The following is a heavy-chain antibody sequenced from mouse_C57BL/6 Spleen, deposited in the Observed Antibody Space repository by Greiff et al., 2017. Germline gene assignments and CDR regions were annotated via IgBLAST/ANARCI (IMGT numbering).Heavy chain of an antibody. Sequence: EVQGVESGGDLVKPGGSLKLSCAASGFTFSSYGMSWVRQTPDKRLGWVATISSGGSYTYYPDSVKGRFTISRDNAKNTLYLQMSSLKSEDTAMYYCARHSTDYFDYWGQGTTLTVSS. CDR1: GFTFSSYG. J-gene: IGHJ2*01. CDR2: ISSGGSYT. V-gene: IGHV5-6*01. CDR3: ARHSTDYFDY.